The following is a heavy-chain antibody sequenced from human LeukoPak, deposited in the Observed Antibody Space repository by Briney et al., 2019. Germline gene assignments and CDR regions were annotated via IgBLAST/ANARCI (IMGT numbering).Heavy chain of an antibody. CDR3: AKVDYLGESAAGYYFDY. Sequence: PGRSLRLSCAASGFTFSSYGMHWVRQAPGKGLEWVAVISYDGSNKYYVDSVKGRFTISRDNSKNTLYLQMNSLRAEDTAVYYCAKVDYLGESAAGYYFDYWGQGTLVTVSS. V-gene: IGHV3-30*18. D-gene: IGHD6-13*01. CDR2: ISYDGSNK. J-gene: IGHJ4*02. CDR1: GFTFSSYG.